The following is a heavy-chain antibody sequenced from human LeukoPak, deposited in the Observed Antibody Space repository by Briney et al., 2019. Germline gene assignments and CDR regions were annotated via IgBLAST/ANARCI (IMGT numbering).Heavy chain of an antibody. CDR2: ISYDGSNK. CDR3: AKGRHESLWYPTFDY. CDR1: GFTFSSYG. Sequence: PGGSLRLSCAASGFTFSSYGMHWVRQAPGKGLEWVAVISYDGSNKYYADSVKGRFTISRDNSKNTLYLQMNSLRAEDTAVYYCAKGRHESLWYPTFDYWGQGTLATVSS. V-gene: IGHV3-30*18. D-gene: IGHD6-13*01. J-gene: IGHJ4*02.